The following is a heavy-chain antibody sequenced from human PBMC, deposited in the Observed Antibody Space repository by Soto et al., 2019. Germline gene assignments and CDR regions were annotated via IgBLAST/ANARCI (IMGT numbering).Heavy chain of an antibody. Sequence: GGSLRLSCSVFGFTFSSYTMHWVRQAPGKGLQYVSSISTNGGSTYYADSVKGRFTISRDNSKNTLYLQVSSLRVEDTAVYYCVKDRYVDYWGQGTLVTVSS. V-gene: IGHV3-64D*06. CDR3: VKDRYVDY. J-gene: IGHJ4*02. CDR1: GFTFSSYT. CDR2: ISTNGGST.